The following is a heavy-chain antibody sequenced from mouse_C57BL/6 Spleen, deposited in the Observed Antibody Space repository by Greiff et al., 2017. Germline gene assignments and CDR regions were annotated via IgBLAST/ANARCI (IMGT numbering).Heavy chain of an antibody. J-gene: IGHJ4*01. CDR3: ARQGGDYGDMDD. D-gene: IGHD2-4*01. Sequence: EVKVVESGGGLVQPGESLNLSCESNEYEFPSHDMSWVRKTPEKRLELVAAINSDGGSTYYPATMERRFIISRDNTKKTLYLQMSSLGTEDTALYDRARQGGDYGDMDDWGQGTSVTVSS. CDR2: INSDGGST. V-gene: IGHV5-2*01. CDR1: EYEFPSHD.